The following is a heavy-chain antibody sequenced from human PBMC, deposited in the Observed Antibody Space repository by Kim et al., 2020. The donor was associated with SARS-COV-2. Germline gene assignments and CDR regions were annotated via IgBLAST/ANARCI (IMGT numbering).Heavy chain of an antibody. CDR2: ISSSSNI. D-gene: IGHD6-13*01. CDR1: GFTLRSYA. CDR3: ASDKSIGSNWYYYLES. Sequence: GGSLRLSCVASGFTLRSYAMNWVRQAPGKGLEWISYISSSSNINYADSVKGRFTVSRDNAKNSLYLQMNNLRDEDTAMYYCASDKSIGSNWYYYLESWGQGTLVTVSS. V-gene: IGHV3-48*02. J-gene: IGHJ4*02.